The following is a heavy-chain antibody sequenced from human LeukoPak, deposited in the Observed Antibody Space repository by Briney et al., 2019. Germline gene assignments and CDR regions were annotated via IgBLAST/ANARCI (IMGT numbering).Heavy chain of an antibody. Sequence: GGSLRLSCAASGFTFSSYAINWVRQAPGKGLVWVSEISGSGDNTYYADSVKGRFTISRDNSKNTLCLQMNSLRAEDTAVYYCAKVGQPWSIWSYFDYWGQGTLVTVSS. D-gene: IGHD3-3*01. CDR1: GFTFSSYA. CDR3: AKVGQPWSIWSYFDY. J-gene: IGHJ4*02. CDR2: ISGSGDNT. V-gene: IGHV3-23*01.